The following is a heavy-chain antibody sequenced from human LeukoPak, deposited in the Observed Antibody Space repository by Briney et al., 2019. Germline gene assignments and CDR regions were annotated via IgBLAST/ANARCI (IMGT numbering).Heavy chain of an antibody. V-gene: IGHV4-59*01. D-gene: IGHD6-13*01. J-gene: IGHJ4*02. Sequence: SETLSLTCTVSGGSISSFYWSWIRQPPGKGLECIGYLYSSGSTNYNPSLKSRVTISVDTSKNQFSLKLSSVTAADTAVYYCARLSVGSSVFLDYWGQGTLVTVSS. CDR1: GGSISSFY. CDR3: ARLSVGSSVFLDY. CDR2: LYSSGST.